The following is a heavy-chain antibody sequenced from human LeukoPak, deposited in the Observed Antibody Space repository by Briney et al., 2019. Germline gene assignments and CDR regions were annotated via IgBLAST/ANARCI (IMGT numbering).Heavy chain of an antibody. J-gene: IGHJ4*02. CDR2: IIPILGIA. D-gene: IGHD2-21*01. CDR3: ARLWGPEYYFDY. Sequence: ASVKVSCKASGGTFSSYAISWVRQAPGQGLEWMGRIIPILGIANYAQKFQGRVTITADKSTSTAYMELSSLRSEDTAVYYCARLWGPEYYFDYWGQGTLVTVSS. V-gene: IGHV1-69*04. CDR1: GGTFSSYA.